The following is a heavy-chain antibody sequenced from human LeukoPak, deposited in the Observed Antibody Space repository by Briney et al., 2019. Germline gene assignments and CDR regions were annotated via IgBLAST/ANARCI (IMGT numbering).Heavy chain of an antibody. Sequence: AGESLKISCQGSGYSFTSYWIGWVRQMPGKGLEWMGIIYPGDSDTRYSPSFQGQVTISADKSISTAYLQWSSLKASDTAMYYCARQSHYGGNSGLYWGQGTLVTVSS. CDR1: GYSFTSYW. D-gene: IGHD4-23*01. CDR3: ARQSHYGGNSGLY. CDR2: IYPGDSDT. J-gene: IGHJ4*02. V-gene: IGHV5-51*01.